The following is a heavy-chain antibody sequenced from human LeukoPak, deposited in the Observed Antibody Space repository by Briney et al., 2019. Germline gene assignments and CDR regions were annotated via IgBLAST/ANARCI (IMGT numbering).Heavy chain of an antibody. D-gene: IGHD5-24*01. CDR2: INHSGST. CDR3: ARGPTDGHNYGWFDP. J-gene: IGHJ5*02. CDR1: GGSFSGYY. Sequence: PSETLSLTCAVYGGSFSGYYWSWIRQPPGKGLEWIGEINHSGSTNYNPSLKSRVTISVDTSKNQFSLKLSSVTAADTAVYYCARGPTDGHNYGWFDPWGQGTVVTVSA. V-gene: IGHV4-34*01.